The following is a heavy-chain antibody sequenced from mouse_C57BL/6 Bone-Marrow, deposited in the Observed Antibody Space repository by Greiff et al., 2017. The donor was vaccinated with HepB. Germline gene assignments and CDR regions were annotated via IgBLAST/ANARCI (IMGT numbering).Heavy chain of an antibody. D-gene: IGHD1-1*01. CDR2: IYPRSGNT. V-gene: IGHV1-81*01. CDR1: GYTFTSYG. J-gene: IGHJ1*03. CDR3: AREGPYDYGSSDGYIEV. Sequence: VQGVESGAELARPGASVKLSCKASGYTFTSYGISWVMQRTGQGLEWLGEIYPRSGNTYYNEKFKGKATLTADKSSSTAYIELRRRTSEDAAVYCCAREGPYDYGSSDGYIEVWGTGTTVTVSS.